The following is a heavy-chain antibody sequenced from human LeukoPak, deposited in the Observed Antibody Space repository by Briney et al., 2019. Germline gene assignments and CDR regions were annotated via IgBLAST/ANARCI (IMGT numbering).Heavy chain of an antibody. CDR2: IYNGVNT. J-gene: IGHJ4*02. Sequence: SETLSLTCTVSGASVSSASYWTWIRQPPGKGVEWIAHIYNGVNTNYNPSLKSRVTISVDTSKNQFSLRLNSVTAADTAVYYCARSQNYYGSGDNWSQGTLVTVSS. D-gene: IGHD3-10*01. V-gene: IGHV4-61*01. CDR1: GASVSSASY. CDR3: ARSQNYYGSGDN.